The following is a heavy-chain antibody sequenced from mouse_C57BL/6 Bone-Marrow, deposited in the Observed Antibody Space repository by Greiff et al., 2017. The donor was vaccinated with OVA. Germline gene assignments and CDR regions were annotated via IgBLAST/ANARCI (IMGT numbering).Heavy chain of an antibody. D-gene: IGHD1-1*01. CDR1: GYTFTSYW. V-gene: IGHV1-55*01. Sequence: VQLQQPGAELVKPGASVKMSCKASGYTFTSYWITWVKQRPGQGLEWIGDIYPGSGSTNYNEKFKSKATLTVDTSSSTAYMQLSSLTTEDSAVDYGARHPEYYGSSYWFDYWGQGTTLTVSS. CDR3: ARHPEYYGSSYWFDY. J-gene: IGHJ2*01. CDR2: IYPGSGST.